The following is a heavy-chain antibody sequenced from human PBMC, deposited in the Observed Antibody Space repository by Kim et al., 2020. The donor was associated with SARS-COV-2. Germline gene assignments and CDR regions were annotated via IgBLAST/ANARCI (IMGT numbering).Heavy chain of an antibody. CDR1: GGSFSGYY. Sequence: SETLSLTCAVYGGSFSGYYWSWIRQPPGKGLEWIGEINHSGSTNYNPSLKSRVTISVDTSKNQFSLKLSSVTAADTAVYYCATLWFGELIFDYWGQGTLVTVSS. V-gene: IGHV4-34*01. CDR3: ATLWFGELIFDY. CDR2: INHSGST. J-gene: IGHJ4*02. D-gene: IGHD3-10*01.